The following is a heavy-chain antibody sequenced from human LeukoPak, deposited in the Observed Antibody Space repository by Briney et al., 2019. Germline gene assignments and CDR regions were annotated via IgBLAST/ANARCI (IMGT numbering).Heavy chain of an antibody. J-gene: IGHJ3*02. D-gene: IGHD1-14*01. V-gene: IGHV4-31*03. CDR1: GGSISSGGYY. CDR2: IYYSGST. CDR3: ARVRPRNAFDI. Sequence: SQTLSLTCTVSGGSISSGGYYWSWIRQHPGEGLEWIGYIYYSGSTYYNPSLKSRVTISVDTSKNQFSLKLSSVTAADTAVYYCARVRPRNAFDIWGQGTMVTVSS.